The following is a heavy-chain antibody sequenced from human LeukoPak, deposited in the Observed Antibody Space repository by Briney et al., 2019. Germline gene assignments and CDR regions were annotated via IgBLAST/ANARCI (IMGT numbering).Heavy chain of an antibody. CDR3: ARGPSVLLWFGEPPYFDY. J-gene: IGHJ4*02. V-gene: IGHV4-59*01. D-gene: IGHD3-10*01. Sequence: PSETLSLTCTVSGGSISSYYWSWIRQPPGKGLEWIRYIYYSGSTNYNPSLKSRVTISVDTSKNQFSLKLSSVTAADTAVYYCARGPSVLLWFGEPPYFDYWGQGTLVTVSS. CDR2: IYYSGST. CDR1: GGSISSYY.